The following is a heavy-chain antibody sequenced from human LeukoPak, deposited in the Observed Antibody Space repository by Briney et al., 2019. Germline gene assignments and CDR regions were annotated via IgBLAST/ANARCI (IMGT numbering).Heavy chain of an antibody. CDR1: GDSFSSYP. CDR3: AKELRIVEMGSFAS. Sequence: SVKVSCEASGDSFSSYPINWVRQAPGQGLEWMGGIIPIFGSPNYAHKFRGRVTMTADRSANTAYMELSSLQIDDTAVYYCAKELRIVEMGSFASWGQGTLIIVSS. J-gene: IGHJ4*02. CDR2: IIPIFGSP. D-gene: IGHD1-26*01. V-gene: IGHV1-69*06.